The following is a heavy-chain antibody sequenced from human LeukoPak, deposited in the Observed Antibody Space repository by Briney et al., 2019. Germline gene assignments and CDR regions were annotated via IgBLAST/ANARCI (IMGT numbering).Heavy chain of an antibody. D-gene: IGHD3-10*01. V-gene: IGHV3-7*01. CDR2: IKQDGSEK. Sequence: GGSLRLSCAASGFTFSSYWMSWVRQAPGKGLEWVANIKQDGSEKYYVDSVKGRFTISRDNAKNSLYLQMNSLRAEDSAVYYCARGRRYGSGSYYHFFDYRGQGTLVTVSS. J-gene: IGHJ4*02. CDR3: ARGRRYGSGSYYHFFDY. CDR1: GFTFSSYW.